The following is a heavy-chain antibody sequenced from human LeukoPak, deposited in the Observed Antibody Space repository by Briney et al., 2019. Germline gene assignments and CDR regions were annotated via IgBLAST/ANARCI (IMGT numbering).Heavy chain of an antibody. CDR3: ARDEHYGSGGDYSNSVVYYYYGMDV. V-gene: IGHV1-69*04. Sequence: AGGSLRLSCAASGFTFSSYAISWVRQAPGQGLEWMGRIIPILGIANYAQKFQGRVTITADKSTSTAYMELSSLRSEDTAVYYCARDEHYGSGGDYSNSVVYYYYGMDVWGQGTTVTVSS. D-gene: IGHD3-10*01. CDR2: IIPILGIA. J-gene: IGHJ6*02. CDR1: GFTFSSYA.